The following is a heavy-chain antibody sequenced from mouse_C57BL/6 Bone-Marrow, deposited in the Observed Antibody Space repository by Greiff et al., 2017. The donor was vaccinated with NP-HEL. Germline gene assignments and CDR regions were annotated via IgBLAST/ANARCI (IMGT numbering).Heavy chain of an antibody. J-gene: IGHJ4*01. CDR2: INYDGSST. Sequence: EVMLVESEGGLVQPGSSMKLSCTTSGFTFSDYYMAWVRQVPEKGLDWVANINYDGSSTYYLDSLKSRFIISIDNAKNILYLQMSSLKSDDTATYYCAREGGLRRRTYAMDYWGQGTSVTVSS. D-gene: IGHD2-4*01. CDR3: AREGGLRRRTYAMDY. V-gene: IGHV5-16*01. CDR1: GFTFSDYY.